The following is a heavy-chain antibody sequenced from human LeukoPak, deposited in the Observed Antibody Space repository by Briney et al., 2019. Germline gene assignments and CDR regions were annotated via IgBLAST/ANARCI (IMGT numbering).Heavy chain of an antibody. CDR3: AREVWFGESYGMDV. Sequence: GGSLRLSCAASGFTFSSYEMNWVRQAPGKGLEWVSYISSSGSIIYYADSVKGRFTISRDNAKNSLYLQMNSLRAEDTAVYYCAREVWFGESYGMDVWGQGTTVTVSS. D-gene: IGHD3-10*01. J-gene: IGHJ6*02. CDR2: ISSSGSII. V-gene: IGHV3-48*03. CDR1: GFTFSSYE.